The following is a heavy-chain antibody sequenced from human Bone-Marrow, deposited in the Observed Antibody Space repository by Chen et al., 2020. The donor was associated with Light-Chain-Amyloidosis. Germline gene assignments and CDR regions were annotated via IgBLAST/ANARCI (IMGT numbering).Heavy chain of an antibody. CDR3: GRRRDGYNFDY. D-gene: IGHD5-12*01. CDR2: IYPDDSDA. Sequence: VQLEPSGPAVKKPGESLKIPCKGFGYTSPNYWIGWVRQMPGNGLEWMGVIYPDDSDARYSPSFEGQVTISADKSITTAYLQWRSLKASDTAMYYCGRRRDGYNFDYWGQGTLVTVSS. CDR1: GYTSPNYW. V-gene: IGHV5-51*01. J-gene: IGHJ4*02.